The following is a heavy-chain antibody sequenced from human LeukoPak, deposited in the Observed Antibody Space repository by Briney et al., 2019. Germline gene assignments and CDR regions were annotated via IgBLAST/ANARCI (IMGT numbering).Heavy chain of an antibody. J-gene: IGHJ5*02. CDR3: AKGQYYDFWSGYYQKHNWFDP. CDR2: ISGSGGST. D-gene: IGHD3-3*01. CDR1: GFTFSSYV. V-gene: IGHV3-23*01. Sequence: GGSLRLSCAASGFTFSSYVMGWVRQAPGKGLEWVSGISGSGGSTYYADSVKGRFTISRDNSKNTLYLQMNSLRAEDTAVYYSAKGQYYDFWSGYYQKHNWFDPWGQGTLVTVSS.